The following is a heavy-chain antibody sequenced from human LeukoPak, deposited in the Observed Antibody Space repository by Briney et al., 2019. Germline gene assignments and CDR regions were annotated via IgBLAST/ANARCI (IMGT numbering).Heavy chain of an antibody. J-gene: IGHJ6*04. CDR3: ASYYASGVSAYNYYGMDV. V-gene: IGHV4-38-2*01. Sequence: SETLSLTCAVSGYSISSGYYWGWIRQPPGKGLEWIGSMSHNRGTYYNPSLKSRVTISMDTSKNQFSLRLSSVTDADTAVYYCASYYASGVSAYNYYGMDVWGKGTTVTVSS. CDR2: MSHNRGT. CDR1: GYSISSGYY. D-gene: IGHD3-10*01.